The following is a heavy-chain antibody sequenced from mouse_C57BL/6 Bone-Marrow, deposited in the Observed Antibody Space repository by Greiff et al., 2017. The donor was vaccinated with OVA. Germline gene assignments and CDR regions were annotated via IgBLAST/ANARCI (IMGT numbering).Heavy chain of an antibody. CDR3: ARSERLRDYFDY. J-gene: IGHJ2*01. Sequence: QVQLKESGAELVRPGASVKLSCKASGYTFTDYYISWVKQRPGQGLEWIARIYPGSGNIYYNEKFKGKATLTAEKSSSTAYMQLSSLTSDDSAVDFGARSERLRDYFDYWGQGTTLTVSS. CDR2: IYPGSGNI. V-gene: IGHV1-76*01. CDR1: GYTFTDYY. D-gene: IGHD2-2*01.